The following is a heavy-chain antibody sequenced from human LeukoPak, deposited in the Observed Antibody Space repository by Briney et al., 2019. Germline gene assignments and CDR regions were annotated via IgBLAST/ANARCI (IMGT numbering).Heavy chain of an antibody. CDR2: ISAYNGNT. Sequence: ASVKVSCKASGYTFTSYAMHWVRQAPGQRLEWMGWISAYNGNTNYAQKLQGRVTMTTDTSTSTAYMELRSLRSDDTAVYYCAREDVVPAANDAFDIWGQGTMVTVSS. CDR1: GYTFTSYA. CDR3: AREDVVPAANDAFDI. J-gene: IGHJ3*02. D-gene: IGHD2-2*01. V-gene: IGHV1-18*01.